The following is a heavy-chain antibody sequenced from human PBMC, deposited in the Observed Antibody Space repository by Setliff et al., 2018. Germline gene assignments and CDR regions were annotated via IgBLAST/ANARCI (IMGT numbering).Heavy chain of an antibody. D-gene: IGHD1-20*01. CDR2: IYSGGST. J-gene: IGHJ3*02. Sequence: LRLSCAASGFAVSGAYMSWVRQAPGKGLEWVSIIYSGGSTYYADSVKGRFTISRDNSKNTLYLQMNSLRAEDTAVYYCARAITGKGDASDIWGQGTMVTVSS. V-gene: IGHV3-53*01. CDR3: ARAITGKGDASDI. CDR1: GFAVSGAY.